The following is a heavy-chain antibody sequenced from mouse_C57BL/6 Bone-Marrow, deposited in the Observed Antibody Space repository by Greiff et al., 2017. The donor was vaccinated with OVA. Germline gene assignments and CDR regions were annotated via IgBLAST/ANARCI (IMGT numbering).Heavy chain of an antibody. J-gene: IGHJ2*01. Sequence: VQLQQPGAELVMPGASVKLSCKASGYTFTSYWMHWVKQRPGQGLEWIGEIDPSDSYTNYNQKFKGKSTLTVDKSSSTAYMQLSSLTSEDSAVYYCARKTAQAFYYFDYWGQGTTLTVSS. V-gene: IGHV1-69*01. CDR3: ARKTAQAFYYFDY. CDR2: IDPSDSYT. CDR1: GYTFTSYW. D-gene: IGHD3-2*02.